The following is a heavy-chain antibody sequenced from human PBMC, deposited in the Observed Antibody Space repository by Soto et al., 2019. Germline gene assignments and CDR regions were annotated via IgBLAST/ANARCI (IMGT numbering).Heavy chain of an antibody. Sequence: GGSLRLSCAASGFTFSNAWMSWVRQAPGKGLEWVGRIKSKTDGGTTDYAAPVKGRFTISRDDSKNTLYLQMNSLKTEDTAVYYCTTGLSGSNYGADYYYYYYMDVWGKGTTVTVSS. V-gene: IGHV3-15*01. J-gene: IGHJ6*03. D-gene: IGHD4-17*01. CDR1: GFTFSNAW. CDR3: TTGLSGSNYGADYYYYYYMDV. CDR2: IKSKTDGGTT.